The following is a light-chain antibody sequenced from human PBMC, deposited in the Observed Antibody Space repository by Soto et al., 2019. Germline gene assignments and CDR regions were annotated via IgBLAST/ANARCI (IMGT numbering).Light chain of an antibody. J-gene: IGKJ2*01. CDR3: QQYHDWPMYT. CDR2: GAS. Sequence: EIVLTQSPATLSVSPGERATLSCRASQSVSSKLAWYQQKPGQAPRLLIYGASTRATGIPARFSGSGSGTEFTLTISSLQSEDFAVYSCQQYHDWPMYTFGQGTKLEIK. V-gene: IGKV3-15*01. CDR1: QSVSSK.